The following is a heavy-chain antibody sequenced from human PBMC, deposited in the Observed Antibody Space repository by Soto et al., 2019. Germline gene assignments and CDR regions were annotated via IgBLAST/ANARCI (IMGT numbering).Heavy chain of an antibody. CDR3: ARVPWYCGGDCYYYYYYGMDV. CDR1: GYTFTSYG. J-gene: IGHJ6*02. D-gene: IGHD2-21*02. CDR2: ISAYNGNT. Sequence: ASVEVSCKASGYTFTSYGISWVRQAPGQGLEWMGWISAYNGNTNYAQKLQGRVTMTTDTSTSTAYMELRSLRSDDTAVYYCARVPWYCGGDCYYYYYYGMDVWGQGTTVTVSS. V-gene: IGHV1-18*01.